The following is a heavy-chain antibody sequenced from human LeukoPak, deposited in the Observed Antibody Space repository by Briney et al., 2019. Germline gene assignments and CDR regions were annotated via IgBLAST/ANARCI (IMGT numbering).Heavy chain of an antibody. V-gene: IGHV3-23*01. CDR2: ISGSGGST. J-gene: IGHJ4*02. Sequence: GGSLRLSCAASGFTFSSYAMSWVRQAPGKGLEWVSAISGSGGSTYSADSVKGRFTISRDNSKNTLYLQMNSLRAEDTAVYYCAKWKGTQWLETYYFDYWGQGTLVTVSS. D-gene: IGHD6-19*01. CDR3: AKWKGTQWLETYYFDY. CDR1: GFTFSSYA.